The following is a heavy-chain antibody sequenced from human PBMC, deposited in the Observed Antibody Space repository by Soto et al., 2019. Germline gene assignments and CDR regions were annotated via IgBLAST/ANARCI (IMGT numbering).Heavy chain of an antibody. V-gene: IGHV3-13*05. CDR1: GFTFSSYD. J-gene: IGHJ4*02. D-gene: IGHD3-16*01. CDR2: IGTAGDP. CDR3: VKDNNWADPG. Sequence: GGSLRLSCAASGFTFSSYDMHWVRQATGKGLEWVSAIGTAGDPYYPGSVKGRFTISRDNSKNTLYLQMNSLRVEDTAIYYCVKDNNWADPGWGQGTLVTVSS.